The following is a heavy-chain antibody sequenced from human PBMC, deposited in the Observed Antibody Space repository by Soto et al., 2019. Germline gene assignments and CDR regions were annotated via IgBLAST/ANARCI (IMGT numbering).Heavy chain of an antibody. CDR1: GGSVSSGSYY. CDR3: ARTYYDFWSGSQRGPFDY. V-gene: IGHV4-61*01. D-gene: IGHD3-3*01. CDR2: IYYSGST. J-gene: IGHJ4*02. Sequence: SETLSLTCTVSGGSVSSGSYYWSWIRQPPGKGLEWIGYIYYSGSTNYNPSLKSRVTISVDTSKNQFSLKLSSVTAADTAVYYCARTYYDFWSGSQRGPFDYWGQGTLVTVSS.